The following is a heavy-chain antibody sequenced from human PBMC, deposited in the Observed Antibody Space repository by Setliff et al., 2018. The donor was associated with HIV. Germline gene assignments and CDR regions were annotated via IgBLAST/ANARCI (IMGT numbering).Heavy chain of an antibody. V-gene: IGHV4-59*01. D-gene: IGHD3-3*01. CDR3: ARATYTTLFGVLMGGGLQY. CDR2: IHHSGST. CDR1: GGSISSSY. J-gene: IGHJ4*02. Sequence: SETLSLTCTVSGGSISSSYWTWTRQPPGKGLEWIGNIHHSGSTNYNPSLKSRVSLSLDTSKTQFSLKLTSVTAADTAVYYCARATYTTLFGVLMGGGLQYWGPGTLVTVSS.